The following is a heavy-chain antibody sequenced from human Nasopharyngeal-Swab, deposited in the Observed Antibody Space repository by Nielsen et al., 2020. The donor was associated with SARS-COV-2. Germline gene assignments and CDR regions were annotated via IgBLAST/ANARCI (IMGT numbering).Heavy chain of an antibody. J-gene: IGHJ4*02. CDR3: AKGSLWELLDY. V-gene: IGHV3-23*01. CDR1: GFTFSSYA. Sequence: LSLTCAASGFTFSSYAMSWVRQAPGKGLEWVSAISGSGGSTYYADPVKGRFTISRDNSKNTLYLQMNSLRAEDTAVYYCAKGSLWELLDYWGQGTLVTVSS. D-gene: IGHD1-26*01. CDR2: ISGSGGST.